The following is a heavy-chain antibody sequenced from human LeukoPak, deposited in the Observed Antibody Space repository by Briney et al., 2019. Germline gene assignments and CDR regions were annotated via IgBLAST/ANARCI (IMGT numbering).Heavy chain of an antibody. J-gene: IGHJ4*02. Sequence: ASVKVSCKASGYTFTGYYMHWVRQAPGQGLEWMGWINPNSGGTNYAQKFQGRVIMTRDTSISTAYMELSRLRSDDTAVYYCARGIAVAGDLIDYWGQGTLVTVSS. D-gene: IGHD6-19*01. CDR3: ARGIAVAGDLIDY. CDR1: GYTFTGYY. CDR2: INPNSGGT. V-gene: IGHV1-2*02.